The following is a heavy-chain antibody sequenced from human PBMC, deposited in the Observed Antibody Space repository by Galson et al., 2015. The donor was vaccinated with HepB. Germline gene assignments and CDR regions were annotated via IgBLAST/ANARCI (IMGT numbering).Heavy chain of an antibody. CDR1: GFTFSSYS. CDR2: ISSSSSYI. J-gene: IGHJ5*02. D-gene: IGHD6-13*01. V-gene: IGHV3-21*01. CDR3: ARDRSPFLYSSSWYSYNWFDP. Sequence: SLRLSCAASGFTFSSYSMNWVRQAPGKGLEWVSSISSSSSYIYYADSVKGRFTISRDNSKNTLYLQMNSLRAEDTAVYYCARDRSPFLYSSSWYSYNWFDPWGQGTLVTVSS.